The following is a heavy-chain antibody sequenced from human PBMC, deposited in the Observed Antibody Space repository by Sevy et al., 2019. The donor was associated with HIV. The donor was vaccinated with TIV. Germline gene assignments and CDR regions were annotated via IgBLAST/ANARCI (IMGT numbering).Heavy chain of an antibody. CDR3: AHRRSKGITITEFDY. V-gene: IGHV2-5*02. Sequence: SGPTLVKPTQTLTLTCTFSGFSFSTSGVGVGWIRQPPGKAPEWLAMIYWDGDTRYSPSLMNRLTITKDTSKDQVVLRMANMEPVDIGTYYCAHRRSKGITITEFDYWGQGTLVTVSS. D-gene: IGHD3-9*01. CDR2: IYWDGDT. J-gene: IGHJ4*02. CDR1: GFSFSTSGVG.